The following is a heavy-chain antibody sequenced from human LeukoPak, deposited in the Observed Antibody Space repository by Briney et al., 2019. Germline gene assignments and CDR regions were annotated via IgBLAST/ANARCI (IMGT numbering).Heavy chain of an antibody. D-gene: IGHD2-15*01. CDR2: ISYDGSNK. J-gene: IGHJ4*02. Sequence: PGRSLRLSCAASGFTFSSYAMHWVRQAPGKGLEWVAVISYDGSNKYYADSVKGRFTISRDNSKNTLYLQMNSLRAEDTAVYYCARERSYCSGGSCYENDYWGQGTLVTVSS. V-gene: IGHV3-30-3*01. CDR1: GFTFSSYA. CDR3: ARERSYCSGGSCYENDY.